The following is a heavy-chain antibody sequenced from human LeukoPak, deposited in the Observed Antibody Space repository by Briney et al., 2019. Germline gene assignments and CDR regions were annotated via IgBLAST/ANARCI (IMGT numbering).Heavy chain of an antibody. Sequence: SETLSLTCTVSGGSISSSSYYWGWIRQPPGKGLEWIGSIYYSGSTYYNPSLKSRVTISVDTSKNQFSLKLSSVTAADTAVYYCARRRGRSAFHPWGQGTLVTVSS. D-gene: IGHD2-15*01. CDR3: ARRRGRSAFHP. CDR1: GGSISSSSYY. CDR2: IYYSGST. V-gene: IGHV4-39*01. J-gene: IGHJ5*02.